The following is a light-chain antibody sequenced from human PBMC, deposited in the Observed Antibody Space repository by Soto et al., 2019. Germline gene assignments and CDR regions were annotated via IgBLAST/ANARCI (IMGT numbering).Light chain of an antibody. V-gene: IGLV2-8*01. Sequence: QSVLTQPPSASGSPGQSVTISCTGSSSDVGGYNYVSWYQQHPGKAPKLMIYEVSKRPSGVPDRLSGSKSGNTASLTVSGLQAEDEADYYCSSYGGSNNVVFGGGIKLTVL. J-gene: IGLJ2*01. CDR1: SSDVGGYNY. CDR3: SSYGGSNNVV. CDR2: EVS.